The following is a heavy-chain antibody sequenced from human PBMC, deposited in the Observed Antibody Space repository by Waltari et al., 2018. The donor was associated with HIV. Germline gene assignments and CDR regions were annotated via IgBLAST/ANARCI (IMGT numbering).Heavy chain of an antibody. J-gene: IGHJ5*02. V-gene: IGHV4-59*01. D-gene: IGHD3-3*02. CDR1: GGSISSYY. CDR2: IYYSGST. Sequence: QVQLQESGPGLVKPSETLSLTCTVSGGSISSYYWSWIRQPPGKGLEWIGYIYYSGSTNYNPSLKSRVTISVDTSKNQFSLKLSSVTAADTAVYYCAREVIRPPNNWFDPWGQGTLVTVSS. CDR3: AREVIRPPNNWFDP.